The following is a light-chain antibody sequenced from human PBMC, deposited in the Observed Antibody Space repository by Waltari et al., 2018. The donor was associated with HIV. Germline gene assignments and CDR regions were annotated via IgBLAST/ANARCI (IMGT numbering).Light chain of an antibody. J-gene: IGKJ4*01. CDR2: GAS. CDR1: QGLGNS. Sequence: DIQMTQSPSSLSASVGDRVSITCRASQGLGNSLAWYQQKLGNAPKFRLYGASRLESGVPSRFSGSGFGTDFTLTIDNLQPEDFATYYCQQYLNGPLTFGGGTKVEI. CDR3: QQYLNGPLT. V-gene: IGKV1-NL1*01.